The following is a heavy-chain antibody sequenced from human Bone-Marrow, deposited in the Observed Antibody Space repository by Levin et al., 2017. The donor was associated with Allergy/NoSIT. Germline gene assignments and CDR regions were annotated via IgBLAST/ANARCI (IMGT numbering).Heavy chain of an antibody. V-gene: IGHV3-23*01. J-gene: IGHJ6*03. CDR2: ISGSGGST. D-gene: IGHD3-10*01. CDR3: AKDRLGRGSGSYYRGGYYYYYMDV. CDR1: GFTFSSYA. Sequence: PGGSLRLSCAASGFTFSSYAMSWVRQAPGKGLEWVSAISGSGGSTYYADSVKGRFTISRDNSKNTLYLQMNSLRAEDTAVYYCAKDRLGRGSGSYYRGGYYYYYMDVWGKGTTVTVSS.